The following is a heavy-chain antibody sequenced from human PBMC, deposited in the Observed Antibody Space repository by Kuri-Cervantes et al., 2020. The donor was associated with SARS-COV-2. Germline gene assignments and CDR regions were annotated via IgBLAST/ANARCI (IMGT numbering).Heavy chain of an antibody. CDR2: IYSSGST. V-gene: IGHV4-61*02. CDR3: ASSHITTYYYYYMKV. J-gene: IGHJ6*03. Sequence: LRLSCSVSGGSISSGNYYWSWIRQPAGQGLEWIGRIYSSGSTNYNPSLKSRVTMSIDTSTNQFSLRLTSVTAADTAVYYCASSHITTYYYYYMKVWGKGTTVTVSS. CDR1: GGSISSGNYY. D-gene: IGHD1-20*01.